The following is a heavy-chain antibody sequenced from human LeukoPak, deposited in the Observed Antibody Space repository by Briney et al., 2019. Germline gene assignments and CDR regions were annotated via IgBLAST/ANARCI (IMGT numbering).Heavy chain of an antibody. J-gene: IGHJ4*02. V-gene: IGHV4-39*01. CDR3: ARLKGAAAGTS. CDR2: IYYSRST. Sequence: VKPSETLSLTCTVSGGSISSSRYYWGWIRQPPGKGLEWIGSIYYSRSTYYNPSLKSRVTISVDTSKNQFSLKLSSVTAADTAVYYCARLKGAAAGTSWGQGTLVTLSS. D-gene: IGHD6-13*01. CDR1: GGSISSSRYY.